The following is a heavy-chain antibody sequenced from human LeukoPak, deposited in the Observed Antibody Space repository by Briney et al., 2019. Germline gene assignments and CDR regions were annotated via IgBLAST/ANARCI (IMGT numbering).Heavy chain of an antibody. J-gene: IGHJ4*02. D-gene: IGHD4-23*01. CDR2: ISVYDGKT. CDR3: ARHMTTVVTSLDY. V-gene: IGHV1-18*01. Sequence: VKVSCKASGYDFSSYGLSWVRHVPGQGLQWMGWISVYDGKTDYGPLQGRVTMTTDTFTGTAYMELRNLRSEDTAIYYCARHMTTVVTSLDYWGQGTMVTVSS. CDR1: GYDFSSYG.